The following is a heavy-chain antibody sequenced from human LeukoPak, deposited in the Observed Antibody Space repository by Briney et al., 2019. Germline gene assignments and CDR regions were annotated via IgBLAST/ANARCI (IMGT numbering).Heavy chain of an antibody. CDR3: ARVGYSGYEPYDY. J-gene: IGHJ4*02. Sequence: SETLSLTCAVSGYSISSGYYWGWIRQPPGKGLEWIGSIYHSGSTYYNPSLKSRVTISVDTSKNQFSLKLSSVTAADTAVYYCARVGYSGYEPYDYWGQGTLVTVYS. CDR1: GYSISSGYY. V-gene: IGHV4-38-2*01. D-gene: IGHD5-12*01. CDR2: IYHSGST.